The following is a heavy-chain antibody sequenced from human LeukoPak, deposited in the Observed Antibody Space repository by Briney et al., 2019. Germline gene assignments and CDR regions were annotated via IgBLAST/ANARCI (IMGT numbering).Heavy chain of an antibody. J-gene: IGHJ4*02. CDR2: INHSGST. CDR1: GGSFSGYY. V-gene: IGHV4-34*01. CDR3: ARVGSWLKMVDY. Sequence: SETLSLTCAVYGGSFSGYYWSWIRQPPGKGLEWIGEINHSGSTNYNPSLKSRVTISVDKSKNQFSLKLSSVTAADTAVYYCARVGSWLKMVDYWGQGTLVTVSS. D-gene: IGHD6-13*01.